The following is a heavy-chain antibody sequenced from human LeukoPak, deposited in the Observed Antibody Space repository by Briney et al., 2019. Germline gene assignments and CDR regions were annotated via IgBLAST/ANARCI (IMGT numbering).Heavy chain of an antibody. Sequence: ASVKVSCKASGYTFTSYGISWVRQAPGQGLEWMGWISAYNGNTNYAQKFQGRVTITADESTSTAYMELSSLRSEDTAVYYCARDSSATDFGGVWFDPWGQGTLVTVSS. CDR3: ARDSSATDFGGVWFDP. J-gene: IGHJ5*02. D-gene: IGHD3-16*01. V-gene: IGHV1-18*01. CDR2: ISAYNGNT. CDR1: GYTFTSYG.